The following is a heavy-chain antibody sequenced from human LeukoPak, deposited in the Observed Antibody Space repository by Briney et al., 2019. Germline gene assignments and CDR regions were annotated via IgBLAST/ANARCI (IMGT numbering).Heavy chain of an antibody. J-gene: IGHJ6*02. D-gene: IGHD3-3*01. Sequence: GGSLRLSCAASGFTFSSYWMSWVRQAPGKGLEWVANIKQDGSEKYYVDSVKGRFTISRDNAKNSPYLQMNSLRAEDTAVYYCARADHPNYDFWSGYIYYYYGMDVWGQGTTVTVSS. CDR3: ARADHPNYDFWSGYIYYYYGMDV. V-gene: IGHV3-7*01. CDR2: IKQDGSEK. CDR1: GFTFSSYW.